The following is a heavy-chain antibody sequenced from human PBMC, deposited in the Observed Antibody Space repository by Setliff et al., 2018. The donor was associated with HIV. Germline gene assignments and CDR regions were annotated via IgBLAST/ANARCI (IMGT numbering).Heavy chain of an antibody. CDR3: ARVGPSGWYSDY. J-gene: IGHJ4*02. V-gene: IGHV5-51*01. Sequence: PGESLTISCKGSGYNFATYWIAWVRQMPGKGLEWMGIIYPRDSDTRYRPSFQGQVTISADKSINTAYLQWSSLKVSDTAIYYCARVGPSGWYSDYWGQGTLVTVSS. CDR1: GYNFATYW. D-gene: IGHD6-19*01. CDR2: IYPRDSDT.